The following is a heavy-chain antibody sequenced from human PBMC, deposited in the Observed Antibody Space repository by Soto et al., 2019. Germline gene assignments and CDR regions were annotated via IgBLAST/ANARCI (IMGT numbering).Heavy chain of an antibody. CDR1: GFTFSSSA. Sequence: GGSLRLSCAASGFTFSSSAMSWVRQAPGKGLEWVSDISASGDRAFYADSVKGRFTISRDNSRNTLYLQMNSLRAEDTAVYYCAKVLGRWFFDYWGLQTLVTVSS. D-gene: IGHD3-10*01. CDR3: AKVLGRWFFDY. V-gene: IGHV3-23*01. CDR2: ISASGDRA. J-gene: IGHJ4*02.